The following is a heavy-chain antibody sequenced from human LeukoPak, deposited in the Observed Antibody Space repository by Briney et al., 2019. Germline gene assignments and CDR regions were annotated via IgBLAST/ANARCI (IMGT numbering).Heavy chain of an antibody. Sequence: SETLSPTCTVSGDSISSSSYYWAWIRQPPGKGLEWIGAIYYNGRTFYNPSLESRVTISVDTSKNQFSLKLTSVTAADTAVYYCARRSGRTPNYFDPWGQGTLVTVSS. J-gene: IGHJ5*02. CDR3: ARRSGRTPNYFDP. V-gene: IGHV4-39*01. CDR1: GDSISSSSYY. CDR2: IYYNGRT. D-gene: IGHD6-25*01.